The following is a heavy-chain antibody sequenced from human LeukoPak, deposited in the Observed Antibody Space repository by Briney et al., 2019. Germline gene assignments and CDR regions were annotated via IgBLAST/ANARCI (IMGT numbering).Heavy chain of an antibody. D-gene: IGHD1-14*01. CDR2: IKQDGSEK. Sequence: GRSLRLSCAASGFTFSSYGMHWVRQAPGKWLEWVANIKQDGSEKYYVDSVKGRFTISRDNAKNSLYLQMNSLRAEDTAGYYCARTSLDRGHAFDIWGQGTMVTVSS. CDR1: GFTFSSYG. J-gene: IGHJ3*02. CDR3: ARTSLDRGHAFDI. V-gene: IGHV3-7*01.